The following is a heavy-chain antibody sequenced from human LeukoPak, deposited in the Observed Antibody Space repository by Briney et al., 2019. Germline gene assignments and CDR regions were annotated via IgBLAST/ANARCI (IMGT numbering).Heavy chain of an antibody. V-gene: IGHV3-48*01. CDR2: ISSSSSTI. D-gene: IGHD1-26*01. Sequence: PGGSLRLSCAASGFTFSSYSMNWVRQAPGKGLEWVSYISSSSSTIYYADSVKGRFTISRDNAKNSLYLQMNSLRAEDTAVYYCARTTTEWEFRVAFDIWGQGTMVTVSS. CDR1: GFTFSSYS. CDR3: ARTTTEWEFRVAFDI. J-gene: IGHJ3*02.